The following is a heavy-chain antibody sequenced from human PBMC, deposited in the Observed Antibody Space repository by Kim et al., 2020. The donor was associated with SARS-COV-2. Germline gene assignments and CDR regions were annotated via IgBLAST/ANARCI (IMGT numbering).Heavy chain of an antibody. CDR1: GGSISSGGYY. CDR2: IYYSGST. D-gene: IGHD3-9*01. Sequence: SETLSLTCTVSGGSISSGGYYWSWIRQHPGKGLEWIGYIYYSGSTYYNPSLKSRVTISVDTSKNQFSLKLSSVTAADTAVYYCARTYDILTVLWFDPWGQGTLVTVSS. V-gene: IGHV4-31*03. J-gene: IGHJ5*02. CDR3: ARTYDILTVLWFDP.